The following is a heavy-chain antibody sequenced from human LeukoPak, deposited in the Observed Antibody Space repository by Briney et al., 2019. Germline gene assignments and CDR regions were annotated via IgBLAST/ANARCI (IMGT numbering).Heavy chain of an antibody. CDR3: ARDYYDSSGYYDWYFDL. D-gene: IGHD3-22*01. CDR2: IYTSGST. CDR1: GGSISSYY. J-gene: IGHJ2*01. Sequence: SETLSLTCTVSGGSISSYYWSWIRQPAGKGLEWIGRIYTSGSTNYNPSLKSRVTMSVDTSKNQFSLKLSSVTAADTAVYYCARDYYDSSGYYDWYFDLWGRGTLVTASS. V-gene: IGHV4-4*07.